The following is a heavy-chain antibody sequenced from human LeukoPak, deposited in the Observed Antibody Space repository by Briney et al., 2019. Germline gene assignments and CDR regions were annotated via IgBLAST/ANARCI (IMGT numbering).Heavy chain of an antibody. V-gene: IGHV3-33*06. CDR2: IWYDGGNK. CDR1: GFTFSSYG. Sequence: PGRSLRLSCAASGFTFSSYGMHWVRQAPGKGLEWVAVIWYDGGNKYYADSVKGRFTISRDNSKNTLYLQMNSLRAEDTAVYYCAKDHYGDYGYFDLWGRGTLVTVSS. J-gene: IGHJ2*01. D-gene: IGHD4-17*01. CDR3: AKDHYGDYGYFDL.